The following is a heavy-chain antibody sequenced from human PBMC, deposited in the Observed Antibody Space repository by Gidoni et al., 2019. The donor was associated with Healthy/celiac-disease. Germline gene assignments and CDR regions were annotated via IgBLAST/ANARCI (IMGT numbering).Heavy chain of an antibody. CDR3: AREADGYSNYGFYYYGMDV. CDR2: ISAYNGNT. D-gene: IGHD4-4*01. CDR1: GYTFTSEG. J-gene: IGHJ6*02. Sequence: QVQLVQSGAEVKKPGASVKVCCKDSGYTFTSEGISWVRQAPGQGLEWMGWISAYNGNTNYAQKLQGRVTMTTDSSTSTAYMELRSLRSDDTAVYYCAREADGYSNYGFYYYGMDVWCQGTTVTVSS. V-gene: IGHV1-18*01.